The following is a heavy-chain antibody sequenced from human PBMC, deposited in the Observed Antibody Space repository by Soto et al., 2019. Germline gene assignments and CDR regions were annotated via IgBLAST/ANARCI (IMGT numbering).Heavy chain of an antibody. V-gene: IGHV1-69*02. J-gene: IGHJ4*02. Sequence: QVQLVQSGAEVKKPGSSVKVSCKASGGTFSSYTISWVRQAPGQGLEWMGRIIPILGIANYAQKFQGRVTTTADNSTSPAYMGRSSLRSEASAVYCGARRGGYYDSANFDYWGQGTLVTVSS. D-gene: IGHD3-22*01. CDR3: ARRGGYYDSANFDY. CDR2: IIPILGIA. CDR1: GGTFSSYT.